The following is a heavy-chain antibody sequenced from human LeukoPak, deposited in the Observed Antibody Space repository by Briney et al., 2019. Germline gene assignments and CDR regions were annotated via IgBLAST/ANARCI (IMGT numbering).Heavy chain of an antibody. CDR1: GYTFTGYY. CDR3: ARDLRIWNYYYMDV. D-gene: IGHD3-3*01. Sequence: EASVKVSCKASGYTFTGYYMHWVRQAPGQGLEWMGWINPNSGGTNYAQKFQGRVTITADKSTSTAYMELSSLRSEDTAVYYCARDLRIWNYYYMDVWGKGTTVTVSS. J-gene: IGHJ6*03. CDR2: INPNSGGT. V-gene: IGHV1-2*02.